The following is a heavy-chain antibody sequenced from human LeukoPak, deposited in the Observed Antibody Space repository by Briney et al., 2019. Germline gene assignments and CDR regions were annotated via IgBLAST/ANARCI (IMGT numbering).Heavy chain of an antibody. Sequence: SETPSLTCTVSGGSISNYYWSWIRQPPGKGLEWIGYIYYSGSTNYNPSLKSRVIISVDTSKNQFSLKLSSVTAADTAVYYCARDASYCSGGSCFNWFDPWGQGTLVTVSS. CDR3: ARDASYCSGGSCFNWFDP. J-gene: IGHJ5*02. CDR2: IYYSGST. V-gene: IGHV4-59*12. CDR1: GGSISNYY. D-gene: IGHD2-15*01.